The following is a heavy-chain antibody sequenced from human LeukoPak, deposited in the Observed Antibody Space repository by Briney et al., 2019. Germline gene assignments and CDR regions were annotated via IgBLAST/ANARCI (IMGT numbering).Heavy chain of an antibody. V-gene: IGHV3-53*01. CDR3: ARVTVTTTSDYFDY. CDR1: GFTVNSNY. D-gene: IGHD4-17*01. J-gene: IGHJ4*02. CDR2: IYSGDST. Sequence: GGSLRLSCAASGFTVNSNYMSWVRQAPGKGLECVSVIYSGDSTYYADSVKGRFTISRDNSKNTLYLQMNSLRAEDTAVYYCARVTVTTTSDYFDYWGQGTLVTISS.